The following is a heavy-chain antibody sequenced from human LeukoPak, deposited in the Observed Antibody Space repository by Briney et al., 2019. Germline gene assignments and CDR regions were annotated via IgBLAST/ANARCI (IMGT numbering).Heavy chain of an antibody. CDR1: GGSISSGDYY. CDR2: IYYSGST. Sequence: SQTLSLTCTVSGGSISSGDYYWSWIRRPPGKGLEWIGYIYYSGSTHYNPSLKSRVIISIDTSKNQFSLELSSVTAADTAVYYCARDGSGPGYDYWGQGTLVTVSS. V-gene: IGHV4-30-4*01. D-gene: IGHD1-14*01. CDR3: ARDGSGPGYDY. J-gene: IGHJ4*02.